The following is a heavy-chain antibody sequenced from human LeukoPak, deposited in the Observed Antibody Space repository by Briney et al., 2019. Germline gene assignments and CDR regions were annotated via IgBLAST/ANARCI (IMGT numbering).Heavy chain of an antibody. D-gene: IGHD3-22*01. Sequence: SETLSLTCTVSGYSISSGYYWGWIRQPPEKGLEWIGSIYHSGSTYYNPSLKSRVTISVDTSKNQFSLKLSSVTAADTAVYYCARDDSSGFSFDPWGQGTLVTVSS. CDR3: ARDDSSGFSFDP. J-gene: IGHJ5*02. V-gene: IGHV4-38-2*02. CDR1: GYSISSGYY. CDR2: IYHSGST.